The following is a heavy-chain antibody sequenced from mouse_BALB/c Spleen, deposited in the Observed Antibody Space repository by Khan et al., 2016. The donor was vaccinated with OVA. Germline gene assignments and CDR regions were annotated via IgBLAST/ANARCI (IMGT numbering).Heavy chain of an antibody. CDR2: IYPGTDNT. V-gene: IGHV1-76*01. Sequence: QVQLKQSGAELVRPGASVKLSCKTSGYIFTSYWIHWVKQRSGQGLEWIARIYPGTDNTYYNEKLRDKATLTADKSSSTAYIQLSSLKSEDSAVYCCAREEALYYFAYWGQGTTLTVSS. CDR1: GYIFTSYW. CDR3: AREEALYYFAY. J-gene: IGHJ2*01. D-gene: IGHD1-1*01.